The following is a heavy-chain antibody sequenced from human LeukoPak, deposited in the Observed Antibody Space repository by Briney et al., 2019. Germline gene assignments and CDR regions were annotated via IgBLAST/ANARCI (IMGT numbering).Heavy chain of an antibody. CDR2: IFSGGNT. CDR3: ARNRYYGLDV. V-gene: IGHV3-66*02. CDR1: GFTVNSND. Sequence: GGSLRLSCAASGFTVNSNDMSWVRQAPGKGLEWVSVIFSGGNTYHADSVKGRFTISRDNSKNTLYLQMNSLRVDDTSVYYCARNRYYGLDVWGQGTTVTVSS. J-gene: IGHJ6*02.